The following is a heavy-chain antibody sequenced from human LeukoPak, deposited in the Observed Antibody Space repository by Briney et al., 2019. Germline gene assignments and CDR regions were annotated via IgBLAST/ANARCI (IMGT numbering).Heavy chain of an antibody. CDR3: ARDAYDFWSGYHPDY. J-gene: IGHJ4*02. Sequence: ASVKVSCKASGYTFTSYGISWVRQAPGQGLEWMGWISAYNGNTNYAQKLQGRVTMTTDTSTSTAYMELRSLRSDDTAVYYCARDAYDFWSGYHPDYWGQGTLVIVSS. CDR2: ISAYNGNT. D-gene: IGHD3-3*01. V-gene: IGHV1-18*01. CDR1: GYTFTSYG.